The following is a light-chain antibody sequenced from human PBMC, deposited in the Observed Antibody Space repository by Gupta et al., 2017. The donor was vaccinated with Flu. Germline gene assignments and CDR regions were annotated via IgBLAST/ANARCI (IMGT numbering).Light chain of an antibody. Sequence: VSLGERATINCKSSQSVLYSYNNKNYLAWYQQKPGQPPKLLISWASIRESGVPDRFSGSGSVTDFTLTISSLQAEDVAVYYWQQYYSTLSFGQGTKVEI. CDR3: QQYYSTLS. CDR2: WAS. J-gene: IGKJ1*01. V-gene: IGKV4-1*01. CDR1: QSVLYSYNNKNY.